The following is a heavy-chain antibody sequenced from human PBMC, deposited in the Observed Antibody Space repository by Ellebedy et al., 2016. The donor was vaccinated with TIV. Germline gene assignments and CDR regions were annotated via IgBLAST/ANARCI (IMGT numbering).Heavy chain of an antibody. V-gene: IGHV3-23*01. D-gene: IGHD2-8*01. CDR2: ISGSGGST. CDR3: AKLGYCTNGVCYFGMVSGMDV. Sequence: SSSSYYWGWIRQAPGKGLEWVSAISGSGGSTYYADSVKGRFTISRDNSKNTLYLQMNSLRAEDTAVYYCAKLGYCTNGVCYFGMVSGMDVWGQGTTVTVSS. J-gene: IGHJ6*02. CDR1: SSSSYY.